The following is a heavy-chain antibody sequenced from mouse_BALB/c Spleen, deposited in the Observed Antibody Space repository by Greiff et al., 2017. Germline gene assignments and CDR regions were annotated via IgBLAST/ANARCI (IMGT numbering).Heavy chain of an antibody. Sequence: VQLKQSGGGLVQPGGSLRLSCATSGFTFTDYYMSWVRQPPGKALEWLGFIRNKANGYTTEYSASVKGRFTISRDNSQSILYLQMNTLRAEDSATYYCARDRYGAMDYWGQGTSVTVSS. J-gene: IGHJ4*01. D-gene: IGHD2-14*01. CDR3: ARDRYGAMDY. CDR2: IRNKANGYTT. CDR1: GFTFTDYY. V-gene: IGHV7-3*02.